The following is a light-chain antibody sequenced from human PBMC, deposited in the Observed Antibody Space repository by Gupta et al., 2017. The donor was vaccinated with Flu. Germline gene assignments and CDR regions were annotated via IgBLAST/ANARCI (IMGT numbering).Light chain of an antibody. V-gene: IGLV4-69*01. CDR3: QKWGCGIRV. Sequence: QLVLPPSPSASAPLRASVKLTCTLNSGRTYYPIAWHQQQPGKGPRYLMKVNSDGAHTKGDGIPDRFSGYSSGAERYLXIXSHHSEXEADYYCQKWGCGIRVFGGGTKLTVL. CDR1: SGRTYYP. J-gene: IGLJ2*01. CDR2: VNSDGAH.